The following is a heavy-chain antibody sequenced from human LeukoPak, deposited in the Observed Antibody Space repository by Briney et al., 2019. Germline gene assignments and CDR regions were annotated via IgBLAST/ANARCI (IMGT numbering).Heavy chain of an antibody. J-gene: IGHJ4*02. Sequence: SETLSLTCAVSGASISHYYWSWIRQPPGRGLEWIGCAFYTGSTNYNPSLKSRVTISIDTSKSQFSLRLTSVTAADTAIYYCASLSHCSTSSCFDYWGRGTLVTVSS. CDR1: GASISHYY. D-gene: IGHD2-2*01. CDR2: AFYTGST. CDR3: ASLSHCSTSSCFDY. V-gene: IGHV4-59*01.